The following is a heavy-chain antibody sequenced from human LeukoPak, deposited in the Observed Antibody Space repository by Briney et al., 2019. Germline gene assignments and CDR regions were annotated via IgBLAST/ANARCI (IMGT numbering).Heavy chain of an antibody. D-gene: IGHD5-12*01. V-gene: IGHV3-74*01. Sequence: QPGGSLRLSCAASGFTFSSYWMRWVRQAPGKGLAWVSRINSDGSSTSYADSVKGRFTISRDNAKNTLYLQMNSLRAEDTAVYYCARDEVATIDYWGQGTLVTVSS. CDR1: GFTFSSYW. CDR3: ARDEVATIDY. J-gene: IGHJ4*02. CDR2: INSDGSST.